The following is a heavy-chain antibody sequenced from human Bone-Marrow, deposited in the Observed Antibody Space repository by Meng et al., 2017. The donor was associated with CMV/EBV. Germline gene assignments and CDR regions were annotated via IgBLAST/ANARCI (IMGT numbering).Heavy chain of an antibody. J-gene: IGHJ5*02. CDR1: GCSISSSSYY. V-gene: IGHV4-39*07. CDR3: ARALRLDIVVVPAALNWFDP. Sequence: GSLRLSCTVSGCSISSSSYYWGWIRQPPGKGLEWIGSIYYSGGTYYNPSLKSRVTISVDTSKNQFSLKLSSVTAADTAVYYCARALRLDIVVVPAALNWFDPWGQGTLVTVSS. D-gene: IGHD2-2*03. CDR2: IYYSGGT.